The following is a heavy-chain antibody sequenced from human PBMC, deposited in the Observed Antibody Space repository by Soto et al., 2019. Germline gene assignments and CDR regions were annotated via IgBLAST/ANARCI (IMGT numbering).Heavy chain of an antibody. V-gene: IGHV1-18*01. CDR3: ARGPRNWGVDY. CDR2: ISAYNRNT. J-gene: IGHJ4*02. CDR1: GYTFTSYG. D-gene: IGHD7-27*01. Sequence: ASVKVSCKASGYTFTSYGLSWVRQAPGQGLEWMGWISAYNRNTNYAQKLQGRVTMTTDTSTSTAYMELRSLRSDDTAVFYCARGPRNWGVDYWGQGTPVTVSS.